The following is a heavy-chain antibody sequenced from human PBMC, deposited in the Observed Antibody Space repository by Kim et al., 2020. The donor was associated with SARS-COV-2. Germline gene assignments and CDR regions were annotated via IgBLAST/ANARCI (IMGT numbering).Heavy chain of an antibody. CDR3: ARDLEYYDFWSGIGGRGWFDP. D-gene: IGHD3-3*01. V-gene: IGHV3-7*01. CDR2: IKQDGSEK. Sequence: GGSLRLSCAASGFTFSSYWMSWVRQAPGKGLEWVANIKQDGSEKYYVDSVKGRFTISRDNAKNSLYLQMNSLRAEDTAVYYCARDLEYYDFWSGIGGRGWFDPWGQGTLVTVSS. J-gene: IGHJ5*02. CDR1: GFTFSSYW.